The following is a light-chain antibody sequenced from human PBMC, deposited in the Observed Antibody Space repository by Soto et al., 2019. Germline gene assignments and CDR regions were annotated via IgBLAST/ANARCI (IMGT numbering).Light chain of an antibody. Sequence: QPVLTQPPSASGTPGQRVTISCSGSTSNIGSNYVYWYQQLPGTAPKLLIYRNIQRPSGVPDRFSGSKSGTSASLAISGLRSEDEADYYCAAWDDSLLGVVFGGGTHLTVL. CDR1: TSNIGSNY. CDR2: RNI. CDR3: AAWDDSLLGVV. V-gene: IGLV1-47*01. J-gene: IGLJ7*01.